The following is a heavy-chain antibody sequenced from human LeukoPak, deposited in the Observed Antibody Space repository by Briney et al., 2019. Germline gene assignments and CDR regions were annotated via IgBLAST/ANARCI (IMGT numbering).Heavy chain of an antibody. V-gene: IGHV3-7*04. CDR3: TRVGYIDEGIDY. CDR2: IKQDGSKK. J-gene: IGHJ4*02. CDR1: GFPFSSYW. Sequence: GGSLRLSCVASGFPFSSYWMTWVRQAPGKGLEWVANIKQDGSKKSYVDSVKGRFTIPRDNAKNSLYLQMNSLRAEDTAIYYCTRVGYIDEGIDYWGQGTLVTVSS. D-gene: IGHD5-24*01.